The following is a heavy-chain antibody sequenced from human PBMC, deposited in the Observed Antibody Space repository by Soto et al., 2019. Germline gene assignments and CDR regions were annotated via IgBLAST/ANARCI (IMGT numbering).Heavy chain of an antibody. CDR3: ARVSIYYDSTGALDY. CDR1: GYTFTGYF. CDR2: INPNSGDT. Sequence: ASVKVSCKASGYTFTGYFMHWVRQAPGQGLEWMGWINPNSGDTNYAQKFQGRDTMTRDTSINTASMDLSRLSSDDTAVYFCARVSIYYDSTGALDYWGQGTLVTVSS. V-gene: IGHV1-2*02. D-gene: IGHD3-22*01. J-gene: IGHJ4*02.